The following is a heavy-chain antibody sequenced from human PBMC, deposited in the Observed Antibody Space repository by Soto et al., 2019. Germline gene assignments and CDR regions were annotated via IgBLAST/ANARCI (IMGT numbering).Heavy chain of an antibody. V-gene: IGHV4-34*02. CDR1: GGSFSGYY. J-gene: IGHJ4*02. Sequence: QVQLQQWGAGLLKPSETLSLTCAVYGGSFSGYYWSWVRQPPGKGLEWFGEIERGGSTNYNPSLKRRVAISVDTSKHQFSRKVNSVTAADTAVYYCARGYGSGSYWAYWGQGTLVTVSS. CDR3: ARGYGSGSYWAY. D-gene: IGHD3-10*01. CDR2: IERGGST.